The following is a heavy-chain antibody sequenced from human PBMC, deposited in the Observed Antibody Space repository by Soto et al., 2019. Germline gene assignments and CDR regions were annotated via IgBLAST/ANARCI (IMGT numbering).Heavy chain of an antibody. J-gene: IGHJ6*02. CDR3: ARRRGFPCYCGMKV. D-gene: IGHD5-12*01. V-gene: IGHV4-30-2*01. CDR2: ISYSGST. CDR1: GGPLSSGGYS. Sequence: SETLSLTCAVSGGPLSSGGYSWSWIRQPPGKALERLGYISYSGSTYYYPSLKSRVTISVDRSKNQFSLNLSSVTAADPAASSWARRRGFPCYCGMKVWGQVTTGTV.